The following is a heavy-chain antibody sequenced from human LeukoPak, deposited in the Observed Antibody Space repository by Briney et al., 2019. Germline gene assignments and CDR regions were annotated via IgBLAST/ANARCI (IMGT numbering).Heavy chain of an antibody. CDR3: AGTVAAAALAEGYWFDP. Sequence: SETLPLTCTVSGGSISSYYWSWIRQPPGKGLEWIGYMFYSGNTNYNSSLKSRVTISLDTSINQFSLKLSSVTAADTAVYYCAGTVAAAALAEGYWFDPWGQGTLVTVSS. V-gene: IGHV4-59*08. CDR2: MFYSGNT. CDR1: GGSISSYY. D-gene: IGHD6-13*01. J-gene: IGHJ5*02.